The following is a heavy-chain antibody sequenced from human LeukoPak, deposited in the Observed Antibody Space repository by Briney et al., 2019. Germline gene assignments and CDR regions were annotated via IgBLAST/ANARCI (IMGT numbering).Heavy chain of an antibody. J-gene: IGHJ4*02. V-gene: IGHV4-59*11. CDR2: ISYSGSA. CDR3: ARETAMVLDY. D-gene: IGHD5-18*01. CDR1: GGSINNHI. Sequence: SETLSLTCSVSGGSINNHIWSWIRQPPGKGLEWIGYISYSGSANYNPSLKSRVTISVDTSKNQFSLKVTSVTAADTAVYYCARETAMVLDYWGQGTLVTVSS.